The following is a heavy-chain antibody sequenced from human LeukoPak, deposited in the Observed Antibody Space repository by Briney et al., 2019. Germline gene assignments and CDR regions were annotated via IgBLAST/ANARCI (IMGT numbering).Heavy chain of an antibody. Sequence: ASVKVSCKVSGYTLTELSMHWLRQATGNGLEWMGGFDPEDGETIYAQKFQGRVTMTEDTSTYTAYMELSSLRSEDTAVYYCATGIAVAGTGDYWGQGTLVTVSS. CDR1: GYTLTELS. CDR3: ATGIAVAGTGDY. J-gene: IGHJ4*02. D-gene: IGHD6-19*01. CDR2: FDPEDGET. V-gene: IGHV1-24*01.